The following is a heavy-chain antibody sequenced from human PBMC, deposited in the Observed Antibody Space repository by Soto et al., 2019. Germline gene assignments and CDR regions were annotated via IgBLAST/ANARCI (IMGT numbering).Heavy chain of an antibody. CDR2: IYYSGST. D-gene: IGHD2-8*02. CDR3: ARAPSGYYYGMDV. J-gene: IGHJ6*02. Sequence: QVQLQESGPGLVKPSQTLSLTCTVSGGSISSGDYYWSWIRQPPGKGLEWIGYIYYSGSTYYNPALKSRVTISVDTSRNQFSLKLSSVTAADTALYYCARAPSGYYYGMDVWGQGTTVTVSS. V-gene: IGHV4-30-4*01. CDR1: GGSISSGDYY.